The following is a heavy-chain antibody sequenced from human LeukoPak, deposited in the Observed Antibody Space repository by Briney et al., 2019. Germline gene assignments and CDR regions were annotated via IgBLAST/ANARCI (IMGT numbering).Heavy chain of an antibody. CDR1: GVSVSSYF. V-gene: IGHV4-59*02. CDR2: IYYGGST. Sequence: SETLSLACTVSGVSVSSYFWSWIRQPPGKGLEWIGYIYYGGSTNYNPSLKSRVTISVDTSKNQFSLKLSSVTAADTAVYYCARDMTTETTGDYWGQGTLVTVSS. J-gene: IGHJ4*02. D-gene: IGHD4-17*01. CDR3: ARDMTTETTGDY.